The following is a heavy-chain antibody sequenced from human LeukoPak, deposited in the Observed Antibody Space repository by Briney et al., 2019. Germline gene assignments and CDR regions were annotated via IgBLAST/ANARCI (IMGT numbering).Heavy chain of an antibody. CDR2: INHSGST. V-gene: IGHV4-34*01. CDR1: GGSFGGYY. J-gene: IGHJ4*02. Sequence: QPSETLSLTCAVYGGSFGGYYWSWIRQPPGKGLEWIGEINHSGSTNYNPSLKSRVTISVDTSKNQFSLKLSSVTAADTAVYYCARGGPERLFDYWGQGTLVTVSS. D-gene: IGHD1-1*01. CDR3: ARGGPERLFDY.